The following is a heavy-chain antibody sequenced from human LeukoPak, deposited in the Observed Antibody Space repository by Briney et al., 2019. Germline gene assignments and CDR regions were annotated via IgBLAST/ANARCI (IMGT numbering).Heavy chain of an antibody. V-gene: IGHV3-23*01. J-gene: IGHJ4*02. Sequence: GGSLRLSCAASGFTFSSYAMSWVRQAPGEGLEWVSAISGSGGSTYYADSVKGRFTISRDNSKNTLYLQMNSLRAEDTAVYYCAKDGVYSNYGYWGQGTLVTVSS. CDR3: AKDGVYSNYGY. CDR1: GFTFSSYA. CDR2: ISGSGGST. D-gene: IGHD4-11*01.